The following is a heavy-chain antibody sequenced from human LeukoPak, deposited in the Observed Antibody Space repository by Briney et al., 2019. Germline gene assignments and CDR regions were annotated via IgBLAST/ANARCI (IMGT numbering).Heavy chain of an antibody. CDR1: GFTFNTYA. CDR3: AKHLVKNFYDNSGYLGAFDI. D-gene: IGHD3-22*01. Sequence: GGSLRLSCGASGFTFNTYAMSWVRQAPGTGPGWVSSISTSGGSTYYADFVKGRFTISRDNSKNTLYLQMSTLRGEDTAVYYCAKHLVKNFYDNSGYLGAFDIWGRGTMVTVSP. V-gene: IGHV3-23*01. CDR2: ISTSGGST. J-gene: IGHJ3*02.